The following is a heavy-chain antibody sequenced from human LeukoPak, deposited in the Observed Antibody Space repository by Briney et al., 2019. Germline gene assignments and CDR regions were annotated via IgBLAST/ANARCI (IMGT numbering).Heavy chain of an antibody. Sequence: TGGSLRLSCAASGFTFSSCSMNWVRQAPGKGLEWVSAISGSGGSTYYADSVKGRFTISRDNSKNTLYLQMNSLRAEDTAVYYCAKGTTGSNADYWGQGTLVTVSS. V-gene: IGHV3-23*01. J-gene: IGHJ4*02. D-gene: IGHD1-1*01. CDR2: ISGSGGST. CDR1: GFTFSSCS. CDR3: AKGTTGSNADY.